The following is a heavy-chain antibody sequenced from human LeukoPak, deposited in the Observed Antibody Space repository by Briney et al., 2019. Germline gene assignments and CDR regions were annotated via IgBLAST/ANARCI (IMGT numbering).Heavy chain of an antibody. CDR3: AKLKYDSSGYTSPVYFDY. V-gene: IGHV3-23*01. J-gene: IGHJ4*02. Sequence: GGSLRLSCAASGFTFSSYAMSWVRQAPGKGLEWVSAISGSGGSTYYADSVKGRFTISRDNSKNTLYLQMNSLRAEDTAVYYCAKLKYDSSGYTSPVYFDYWGQGTLVTVSS. CDR2: ISGSGGST. CDR1: GFTFSSYA. D-gene: IGHD3-22*01.